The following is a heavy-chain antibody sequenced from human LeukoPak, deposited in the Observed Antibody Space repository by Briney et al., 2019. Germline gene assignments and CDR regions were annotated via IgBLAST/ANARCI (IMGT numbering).Heavy chain of an antibody. V-gene: IGHV3-7*01. D-gene: IGHD1-1*01. J-gene: IGHJ3*02. Sequence: GGSLRLSCAASRFTFSTYWMSWVRQAPGKGLEWVANIKQDGSVKYYVDSVKGRFTISRDNAKNSLYMQMNSLRAEDTAVYYCAGDAVHSGTGNTFDIWGQGTMVTVSS. CDR1: RFTFSTYW. CDR3: AGDAVHSGTGNTFDI. CDR2: IKQDGSVK.